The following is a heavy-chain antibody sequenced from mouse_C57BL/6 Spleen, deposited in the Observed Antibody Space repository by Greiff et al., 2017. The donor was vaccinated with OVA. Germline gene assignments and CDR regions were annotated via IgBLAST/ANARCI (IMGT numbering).Heavy chain of an antibody. J-gene: IGHJ2*01. CDR1: GYAFSSSW. CDR2: IYPGDGDT. CDR3: ARYGCDY. Sequence: QVQLQQSGPELVTPGASVKISCKASGYAFSSSWMNWVKQRPGKGLEWLGRIYPGDGDTNYNGKFKGKATLTADKSSSTAYMQLSSLTSEDSAVYFCARYGCDYWGQGTTLTVSS. V-gene: IGHV1-82*01. D-gene: IGHD1-1*01.